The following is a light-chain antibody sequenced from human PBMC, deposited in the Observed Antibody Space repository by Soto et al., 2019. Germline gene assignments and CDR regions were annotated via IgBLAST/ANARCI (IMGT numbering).Light chain of an antibody. V-gene: IGKV3-15*01. CDR3: QQYNNWPPWT. J-gene: IGKJ1*01. CDR2: GAS. CDR1: QSVSSN. Sequence: EIVMTQSPATLSVSPGERAILSCRASQSVSSNLAWYQQKPGQAPRLLIYGASTRATGIPARFSGSGSGTEFTLTISSLQSEEFAVYYCQQYNNWPPWTFGQGTKVDIK.